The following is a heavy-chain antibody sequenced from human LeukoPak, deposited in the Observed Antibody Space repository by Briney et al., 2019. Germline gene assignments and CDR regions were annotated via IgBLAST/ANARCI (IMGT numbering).Heavy chain of an antibody. V-gene: IGHV4-34*01. CDR1: GASFRAYY. Sequence: PSETLSLTCAVYGASFRAYYWSWTRQAPGKGLEWIGEINDSGHARYNASLKSRVTMSVDTSKSQFSLKLKSVTAADTAVYFCASSRDLYHDAFTSYWYFDVWGRGSLVTVSS. CDR2: INDSGHA. D-gene: IGHD3-3*01. CDR3: ASSRDLYHDAFTSYWYFDV. J-gene: IGHJ2*01.